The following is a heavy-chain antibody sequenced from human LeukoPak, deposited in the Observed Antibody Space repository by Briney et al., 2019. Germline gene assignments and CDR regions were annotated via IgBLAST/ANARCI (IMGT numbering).Heavy chain of an antibody. J-gene: IGHJ5*02. CDR3: AKDRTPWSDWFDP. CDR2: ISYDGSNK. D-gene: IGHD2-8*02. Sequence: GGSLRLSCAASGFTFSSYSMNWVRQAPGKGLEWVAVISYDGSNKYYADSVKGRFTISRDNSKNTLYLQMNSLRAEDTAVYYCAKDRTPWSDWFDPWGQGTLVTVSS. CDR1: GFTFSSYS. V-gene: IGHV3-30*18.